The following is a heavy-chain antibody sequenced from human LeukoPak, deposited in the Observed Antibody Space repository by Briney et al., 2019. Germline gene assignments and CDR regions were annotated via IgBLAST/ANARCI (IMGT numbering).Heavy chain of an antibody. CDR2: IYSGGST. CDR3: AVVTVTYYFDY. CDR1: GFTVSSNY. D-gene: IGHD3-22*01. V-gene: IGHV3-53*01. J-gene: IGHJ4*02. Sequence: PGGSLRLSCAASGFTVSSNYMSWVRQAPGKGLEWVSVIYSGGSTYYADSVKGRFTISRDNSKNTLYLQMNSLRAEDTAVYYCAVVTVTYYFDYGGKGTLVTVPS.